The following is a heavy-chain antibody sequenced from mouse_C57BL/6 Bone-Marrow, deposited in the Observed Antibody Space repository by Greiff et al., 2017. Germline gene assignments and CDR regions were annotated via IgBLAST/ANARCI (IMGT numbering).Heavy chain of an antibody. CDR3: ARTKPGWFAY. V-gene: IGHV5-17*01. Sequence: EVKLMESGGGLVKPGGSLKLSCAASGFTFSDYGMHWVRQAPEKGLEWVAYISSGSSTIYYADTVKGRFTISRDNAKNTLFLQMTSLRSEDTAMYYCARTKPGWFAYWGQGTLVTVSA. CDR2: ISSGSSTI. CDR1: GFTFSDYG. J-gene: IGHJ3*01.